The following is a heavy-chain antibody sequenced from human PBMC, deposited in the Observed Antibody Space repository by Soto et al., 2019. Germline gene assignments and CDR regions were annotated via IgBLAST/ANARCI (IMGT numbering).Heavy chain of an antibody. D-gene: IGHD2-2*01. Sequence: TSETLSLTCTVSGGSISSYYWSWIRQPPGKGLEWIGYIYYSGSTNYNPSLKSRVTISVDTSKNQFSLKLSSVTAADTAVYYCASGIVVVTDAMSTGPYWFDPWGQGTLVTVYS. CDR2: IYYSGST. V-gene: IGHV4-59*01. CDR3: ASGIVVVTDAMSTGPYWFDP. CDR1: GGSISSYY. J-gene: IGHJ5*02.